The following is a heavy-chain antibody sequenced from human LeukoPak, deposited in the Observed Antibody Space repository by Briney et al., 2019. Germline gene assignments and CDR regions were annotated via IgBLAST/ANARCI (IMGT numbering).Heavy chain of an antibody. CDR3: ARDAGFYGDLDY. CDR1: GFTFSSYG. V-gene: IGHV3-30*02. CDR2: IRYDGSNK. J-gene: IGHJ4*02. D-gene: IGHD4-17*01. Sequence: GGSLRLSCAASGFTFSSYGMHWVRQAPGKGLEWVAFIRYDGSNKYYADSVKGRFTISRDNSKNTLYLQMNSLRAEDTAVYYCARDAGFYGDLDYWGQGTLVTVSS.